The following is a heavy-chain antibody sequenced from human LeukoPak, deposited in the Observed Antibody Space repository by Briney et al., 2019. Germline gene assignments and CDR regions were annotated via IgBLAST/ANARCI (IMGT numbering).Heavy chain of an antibody. CDR1: GFTFSSYA. Sequence: PGGSLRFSCAASGFTFSSYAMSWVRQAPGKGLEWVSAISGSGGSTYYADSVKGRFTISRDNSKNTLYLQMNSLRAEDTAVYYCAKVAEVSWLRYYYYSMDVWGQGTTVTVSS. CDR3: AKVAEVSWLRYYYYSMDV. D-gene: IGHD5-12*01. CDR2: ISGSGGST. J-gene: IGHJ6*02. V-gene: IGHV3-23*01.